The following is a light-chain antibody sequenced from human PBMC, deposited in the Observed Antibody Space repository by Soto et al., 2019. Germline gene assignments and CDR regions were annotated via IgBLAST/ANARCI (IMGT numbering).Light chain of an antibody. CDR1: SGAVTSGLA. Sequence: QAVVTQESSLTVSPGGTVTLTCASSSGAVTSGLAPNWLQQKPGQSPRALIYGTTTRHSWTPARFSGSLLEDKAALTVTGVQPEDEADYYCLLSHGGVVVFGAGTKLTVL. CDR3: LLSHGGVVV. CDR2: GTT. J-gene: IGLJ2*01. V-gene: IGLV7-43*01.